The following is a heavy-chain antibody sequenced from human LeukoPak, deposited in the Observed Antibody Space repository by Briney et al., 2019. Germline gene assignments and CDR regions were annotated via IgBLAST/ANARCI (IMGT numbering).Heavy chain of an antibody. CDR2: IYYTWSA. J-gene: IGHJ4*02. CDR1: GVYISTYY. D-gene: IGHD1/OR15-1a*01. CDR3: ARASWLEQTSYFDY. Sequence: SETLSLACTVSGVYISTYYWSWIRQPPGKGLEWIGYIYYTWSANHNPSLKSRVTISVDTSKNQFSLKLTSRAAPQTRVYYCARASWLEQTSYFDYWGQGTLVTVSS. V-gene: IGHV4-59*01.